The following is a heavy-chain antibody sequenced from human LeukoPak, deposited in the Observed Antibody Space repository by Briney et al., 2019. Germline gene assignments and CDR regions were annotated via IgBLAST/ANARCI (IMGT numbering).Heavy chain of an antibody. D-gene: IGHD2/OR15-2a*01. CDR3: AGHHPRNTVDF. CDR1: GGSISSSSYS. Sequence: SETLSLTCTVSGGSISSSSYSWGWIRQPPGKGLEWIGSIYYSGSTYYNPSLKSRVTISLDTSKNQFSLKLTSVTAADTAVYYCAGHHPRNTVDFWGQGTLVTVSS. CDR2: IYYSGST. V-gene: IGHV4-39*01. J-gene: IGHJ4*02.